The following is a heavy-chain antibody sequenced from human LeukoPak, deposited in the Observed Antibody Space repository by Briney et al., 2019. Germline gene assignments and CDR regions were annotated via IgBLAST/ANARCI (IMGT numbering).Heavy chain of an antibody. Sequence: SETLSLTCTVSGGSISSGGYYWTWIRQHPGKGLEWIGHIYYSGSTYYNPSLESRVTISVDTSKNQFSLNLISVTDADSAVYFCARDRRVGGGYDSGLDCWGQGTLVSVSS. V-gene: IGHV4-31*03. CDR2: IYYSGST. CDR1: GGSISSGGYY. CDR3: ARDRRVGGGYDSGLDC. D-gene: IGHD5-12*01. J-gene: IGHJ4*02.